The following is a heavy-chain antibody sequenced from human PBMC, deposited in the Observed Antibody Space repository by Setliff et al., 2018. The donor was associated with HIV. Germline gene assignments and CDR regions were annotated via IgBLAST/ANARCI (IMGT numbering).Heavy chain of an antibody. V-gene: IGHV3-7*05. CDR2: IKQDGSEK. CDR3: ASHFGYCSSTSCEGY. Sequence: GGSLRLTCAASGFTFSSYWMSWVRQAPGKGLEWVANIKQDGSEKYYVDSVKGRFTISRDNAKNSLYLQMNSLRAEDTAVYYCASHFGYCSSTSCEGYWGQGALVTVSS. CDR1: GFTFSSYW. D-gene: IGHD2-2*01. J-gene: IGHJ4*02.